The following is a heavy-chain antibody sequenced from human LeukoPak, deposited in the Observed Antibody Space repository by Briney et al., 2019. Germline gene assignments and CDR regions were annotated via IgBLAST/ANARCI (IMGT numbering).Heavy chain of an antibody. CDR2: IYYSGST. V-gene: IGHV4-39*01. Sequence: SETLSLTCTVSGGSISSSSYYWGWIRQPPGKGLEWIGSIYYSGSTYYNPSLKSRVTISVDTSKNQFSLKLSSVTAADTAVYYCARRVRSYYYDSSGYPIDYWGQGTLVTVSS. J-gene: IGHJ4*02. D-gene: IGHD3-22*01. CDR1: GGSISSSSYY. CDR3: ARRVRSYYYDSSGYPIDY.